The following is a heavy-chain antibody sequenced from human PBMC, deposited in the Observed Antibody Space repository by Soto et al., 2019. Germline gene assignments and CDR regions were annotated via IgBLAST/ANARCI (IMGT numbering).Heavy chain of an antibody. V-gene: IGHV1-3*04. Sequence: QVQLVQSGAEVKKPGASVKVSCKPSGYTFTSYAIHWVRQAPGQGLEWMGWINTAKDNTQYSQNYQGRVTITRDTSACLVHMEVSSLRSEDTAVYYCARGSSWAHFDYWGQGTLVTVSS. CDR3: ARGSSWAHFDY. CDR1: GYTFTSYA. D-gene: IGHD6-13*01. CDR2: INTAKDNT. J-gene: IGHJ4*02.